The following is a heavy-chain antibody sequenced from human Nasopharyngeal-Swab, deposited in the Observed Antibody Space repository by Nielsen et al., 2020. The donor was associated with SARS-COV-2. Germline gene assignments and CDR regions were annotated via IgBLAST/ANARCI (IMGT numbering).Heavy chain of an antibody. J-gene: IGHJ4*02. CDR1: GGTFSSYA. V-gene: IGHV1-69*06. CDR3: ARVPTFHYYDSSGEVYYFDY. Sequence: SVTVSCNASGGTFSSYAISWVRQAPGQGLEWMGGIIPIFGTANYAQKFQGRVTITADKSTSTAYMELSSLRSEDTAVYYCARVPTFHYYDSSGEVYYFDYWGQGTLVTVSS. D-gene: IGHD3-22*01. CDR2: IIPIFGTA.